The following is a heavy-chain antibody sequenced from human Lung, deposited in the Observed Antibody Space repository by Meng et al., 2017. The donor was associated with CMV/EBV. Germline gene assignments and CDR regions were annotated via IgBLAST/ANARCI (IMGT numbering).Heavy chain of an antibody. CDR1: GGSFSGYY. D-gene: IGHD3-3*01. CDR2: INHSGST. V-gene: IGHV4-34*01. CDR3: ARGRRGGFLEWLLSGNWFDP. J-gene: IGHJ5*02. Sequence: SETXSLXCAVYGGSFSGYYWSWIRQPPGKGRGWIGEINHSGSTNYNPSLKSRATISVDTSKNQFSLKLSSVTAADTAVYYGARGRRGGFLEWLLSGNWFDPWXQGTLVTVSS.